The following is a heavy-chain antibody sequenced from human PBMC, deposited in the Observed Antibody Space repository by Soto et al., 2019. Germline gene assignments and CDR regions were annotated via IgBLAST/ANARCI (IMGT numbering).Heavy chain of an antibody. CDR2: ISAHNGNT. J-gene: IGHJ4*02. V-gene: IGHV1-18*01. CDR3: ARGRYGDY. Sequence: QVHLVQSGAEVKKPGASVKVSCKGSGYGFTTYGITWVRQAPGQGLEWMAWISAHNGNTNYAQKLQGRVTVTRETSKSKAYMELRSLRSDDTAVDYCARGRYGDYWGQGALVTVSS. D-gene: IGHD1-1*01. CDR1: GYGFTTYG.